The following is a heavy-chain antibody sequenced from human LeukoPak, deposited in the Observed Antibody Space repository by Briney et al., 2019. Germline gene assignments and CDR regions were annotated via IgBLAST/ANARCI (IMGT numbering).Heavy chain of an antibody. D-gene: IGHD5-18*01. Sequence: GGTLRLSCAASGFTFTNSAMSWVRQAPGKGLEWVSGISGSGGSTYYADSVKGRFTISRDNSKNTLYLQMNSLRAEDTAVYYCAKGYGQLDYWGQGTLVTVSS. CDR3: AKGYGQLDY. J-gene: IGHJ4*02. CDR2: ISGSGGST. CDR1: GFTFTNSA. V-gene: IGHV3-23*01.